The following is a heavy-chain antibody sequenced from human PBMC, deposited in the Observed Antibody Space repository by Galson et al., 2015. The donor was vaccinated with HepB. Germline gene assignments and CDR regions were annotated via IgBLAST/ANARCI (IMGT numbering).Heavy chain of an antibody. Sequence: SLRLSCAASGFTFSNYWMTWVRQGPGKGLEWVANIKHDGSEKYHVDSVKGRFTISRDNAKSSLFLQMNNLRAEDTAVYYCARDFWPGSTLDYWGQATVVTVSS. V-gene: IGHV3-7*01. CDR2: IKHDGSEK. CDR3: ARDFWPGSTLDY. J-gene: IGHJ4*02. D-gene: IGHD3/OR15-3a*01. CDR1: GFTFSNYW.